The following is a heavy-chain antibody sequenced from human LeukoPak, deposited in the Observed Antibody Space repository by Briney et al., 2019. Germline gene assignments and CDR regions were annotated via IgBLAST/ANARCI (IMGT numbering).Heavy chain of an antibody. D-gene: IGHD6-13*01. V-gene: IGHV3-66*01. Sequence: PGGSLRLSCAASGFTVSSNYMTWVRQAPGKGLEWVSVIYSDGSTRYAASVKGRFTISRDNSKNTLYLQLNSLRAEDTAVYFCASSSWSSEYFHYWGQGTLVTVSS. CDR1: GFTVSSNY. CDR2: IYSDGST. J-gene: IGHJ1*01. CDR3: ASSSWSSEYFHY.